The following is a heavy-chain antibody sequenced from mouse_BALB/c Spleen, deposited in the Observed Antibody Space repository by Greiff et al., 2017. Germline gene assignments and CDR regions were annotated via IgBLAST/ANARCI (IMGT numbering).Heavy chain of an antibody. CDR3: ARGYFDY. J-gene: IGHJ2*01. V-gene: IGHV1-69*02. Sequence: QVQLQQPGAELVKPGASVKLSCKASGYTFTSYWMHWVKQRPGQGLEWIGEIDPSDSYTNYNQKFKGKATLTVDKSSSTAYMQVSSLTSEDSAVYYCARGYFDYWGQGTTLTVSS. CDR2: IDPSDSYT. CDR1: GYTFTSYW.